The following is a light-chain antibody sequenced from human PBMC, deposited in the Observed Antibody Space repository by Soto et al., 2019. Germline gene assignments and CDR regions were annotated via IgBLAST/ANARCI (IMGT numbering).Light chain of an antibody. CDR2: DAS. J-gene: IGKJ1*01. V-gene: IGKV3-11*01. Sequence: EIVFTHSPATLSGSPVERATLSCRASQSVSSYLAWYQQKPGQAPRLLIYDASNRATGIPARFSGSGSGTDFTLTISSLEPEDFAVYYCQQRSNWAWTFGQGTKVDIK. CDR3: QQRSNWAWT. CDR1: QSVSSY.